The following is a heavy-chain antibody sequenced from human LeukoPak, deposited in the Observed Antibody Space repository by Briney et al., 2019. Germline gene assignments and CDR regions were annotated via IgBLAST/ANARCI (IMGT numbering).Heavy chain of an antibody. Sequence: GGSLRLSCAVSGFTSSSYWMSWVRQAPGKGLEGVADIKQDGSEKYYVDSVKGRFTISRDNAKNSLYLQMNSLRAEDTAVYYCARAPYCIGGSCRFDYWGQGTLVTVSS. CDR2: IKQDGSEK. J-gene: IGHJ4*02. V-gene: IGHV3-7*03. D-gene: IGHD2-15*01. CDR1: GFTSSSYW. CDR3: ARAPYCIGGSCRFDY.